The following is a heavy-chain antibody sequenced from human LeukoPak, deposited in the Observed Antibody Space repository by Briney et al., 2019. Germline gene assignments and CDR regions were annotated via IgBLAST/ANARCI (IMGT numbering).Heavy chain of an antibody. CDR2: IYYSGST. CDR3: ARGEYSYGYHYYYMDV. V-gene: IGHV4-59*01. Sequence: SETLSLTCTVSGFSISSYYWSWIRQPPGKGLEWIGYIYYSGSTNYNPSLKSRVTISVDTSKNQFSLKLTSVTAADTAVYYCARGEYSYGYHYYYMDVWGKGTTVTISS. D-gene: IGHD5-18*01. CDR1: GFSISSYY. J-gene: IGHJ6*03.